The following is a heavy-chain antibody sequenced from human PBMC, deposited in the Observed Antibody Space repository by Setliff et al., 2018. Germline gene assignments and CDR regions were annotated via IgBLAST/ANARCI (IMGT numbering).Heavy chain of an antibody. V-gene: IGHV1-2*02. CDR2: INPKSGVT. CDR3: ARDWSSGFHFDH. CDR1: GYSLSDFY. J-gene: IGHJ4*02. Sequence: ASVKVSCKASGYSLSDFYIHWVRQVPGRGPEWMGSINPKSGVTRYVQKFQGRVAMTRDMSSNTVYMELSSLTSEDTAVYYCARDWSSGFHFDHWGQGTLVTVSS. D-gene: IGHD3-22*01.